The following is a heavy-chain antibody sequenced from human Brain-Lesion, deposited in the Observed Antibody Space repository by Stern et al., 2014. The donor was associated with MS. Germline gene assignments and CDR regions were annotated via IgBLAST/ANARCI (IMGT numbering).Heavy chain of an antibody. CDR1: GISLSNARMG. CDR3: TRSNMVRGXPFY. CDR2: IFSNDEK. D-gene: IGHD3-10*01. J-gene: IGHJ4*02. Sequence: QVTLKESGPVLVRPTETLTLTCTVSGISLSNARMGVSWIRQPPGKALEXLAHIFSNDEKSYNTSLRSRVTISRDISKSQVVLTLTNVDPADAATYYCTRSNMVRGXPFYWGQGILVAVS. V-gene: IGHV2-26*01.